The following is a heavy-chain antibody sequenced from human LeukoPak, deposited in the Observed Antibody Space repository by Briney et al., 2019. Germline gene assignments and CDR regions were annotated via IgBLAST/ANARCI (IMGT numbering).Heavy chain of an antibody. CDR2: IGNTET. J-gene: IGHJ4*02. V-gene: IGHV3-23*01. Sequence: PGGSLRLSCATSGFPFETNAMSWVRQAPGKGLEWVATIGNTETFYAYSVTGRVTISRDNSKNTVNLQMNRLRVEDTAIYYCAKDWIQFNRVFDCFDSWGQGTLVTVSS. D-gene: IGHD5-18*01. CDR3: AKDWIQFNRVFDCFDS. CDR1: GFPFETNA.